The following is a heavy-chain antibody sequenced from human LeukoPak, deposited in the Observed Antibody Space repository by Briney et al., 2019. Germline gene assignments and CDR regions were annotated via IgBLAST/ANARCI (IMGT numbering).Heavy chain of an antibody. V-gene: IGHV3-23*01. D-gene: IGHD3-16*01. J-gene: IGHJ6*02. Sequence: GGSLRLSCVGSGFTSIAYALTWARQAPGKGLEWVSGISGGGVTTYYADSVKGRFTISRDNSKNTLYLQMNSLRADDTAIYYCARNQQLGGHSYYYYGMDVWGQGTTVIVSS. CDR2: ISGGGVTT. CDR1: GFTSIAYA. CDR3: ARNQQLGGHSYYYYGMDV.